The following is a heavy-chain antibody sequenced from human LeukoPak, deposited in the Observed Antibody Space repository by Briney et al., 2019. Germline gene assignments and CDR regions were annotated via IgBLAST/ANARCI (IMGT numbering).Heavy chain of an antibody. D-gene: IGHD6-13*01. J-gene: IGHJ5*02. CDR3: ARWQPGFDP. CDR1: GFTFSNYW. CDR2: IKQDGSEK. V-gene: IGHV3-7*01. Sequence: PGGSLRLSCTASGFTFSNYWMSWVRQVPGKGPEWVANIKQDGSEKCYVDSVEGRFAISRDNAQNSLYLQMNSLRVEDTAVYYCARWQPGFDPWGQGTLVTVSS.